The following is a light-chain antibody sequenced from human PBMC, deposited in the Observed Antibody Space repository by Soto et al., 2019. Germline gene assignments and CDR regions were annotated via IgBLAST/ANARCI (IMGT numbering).Light chain of an antibody. CDR3: QSFDSSLTGLI. CDR2: ANT. J-gene: IGLJ2*01. CDR1: NSNIGAGSG. Sequence: SVLTQPPSVSGAPGQRVTISCTGNNSNIGAGSGVNWYQQFPDRAPKLLIYANTHRPSGVPDRFSGSTSATSASLAITGLQTQDEADYYCQSFDSSLTGLIFGGGTKLTVL. V-gene: IGLV1-40*01.